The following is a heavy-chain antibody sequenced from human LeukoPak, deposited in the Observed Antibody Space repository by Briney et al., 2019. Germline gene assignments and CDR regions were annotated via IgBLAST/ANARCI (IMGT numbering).Heavy chain of an antibody. D-gene: IGHD3-10*01. CDR2: ISSGSSSV. CDR3: ARDPSGSDAT. J-gene: IGHJ5*02. CDR1: GFTFSAYT. V-gene: IGHV3-48*04. Sequence: GGSLRLSCSASGFTFSAYTMNWVRQAPGQGLEWVSYISSGSSSVYYADSVKGRFTISRDNAKNSLYLQMNSLRAEDTAVYYCARDPSGSDATWGQGTLVTVSS.